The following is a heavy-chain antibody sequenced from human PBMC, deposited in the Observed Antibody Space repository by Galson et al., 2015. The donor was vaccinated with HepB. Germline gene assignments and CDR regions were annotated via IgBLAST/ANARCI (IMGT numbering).Heavy chain of an antibody. V-gene: IGHV1-3*01. CDR3: ARDRITMVRGDFDY. CDR1: GYTFTSYA. CDR2: INAGNGNT. J-gene: IGHJ4*02. D-gene: IGHD3-10*01. Sequence: SVKVSCKASGYTFTSYAMHWVRQAPGQRLEWMGWINAGNGNTKYSQKFQGRVTITRDTSASTAYMELSSLRSEDTAVYYCARDRITMVRGDFDYWGQGTLVTVSS.